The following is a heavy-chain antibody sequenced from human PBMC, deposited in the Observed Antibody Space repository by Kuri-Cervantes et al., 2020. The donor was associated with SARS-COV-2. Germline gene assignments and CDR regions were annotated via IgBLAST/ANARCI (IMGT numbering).Heavy chain of an antibody. CDR1: GFSFSSYA. D-gene: IGHD6-6*01. CDR2: ISGSGDNT. V-gene: IGHV3-23*01. J-gene: IGHJ4*02. Sequence: GGSLRLSCAASGFSFSSYAMSWVRQAPGKGLEWVSAISGSGDNTYYAGSVKGRFTISRDNSQNTVYLQMNSLRGEDTALYYCAQDVSQLGRACRYWGQGTLVTVSS. CDR3: AQDVSQLGRACRY.